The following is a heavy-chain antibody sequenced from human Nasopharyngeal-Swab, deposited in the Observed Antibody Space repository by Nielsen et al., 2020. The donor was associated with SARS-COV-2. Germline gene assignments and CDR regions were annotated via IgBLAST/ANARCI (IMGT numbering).Heavy chain of an antibody. D-gene: IGHD3-22*01. J-gene: IGHJ3*02. Sequence: ASVKVSCKASGYTFTGYYMHWVRQAPGQGLEWMGRINPNSGGPNYAQKFQGRVTMTRDTSISTAYMELSRLRSDDTAVYYCARGYYYDSLDAFDIWGQGTMVTVSS. CDR3: ARGYYYDSLDAFDI. CDR2: INPNSGGP. V-gene: IGHV1-2*06. CDR1: GYTFTGYY.